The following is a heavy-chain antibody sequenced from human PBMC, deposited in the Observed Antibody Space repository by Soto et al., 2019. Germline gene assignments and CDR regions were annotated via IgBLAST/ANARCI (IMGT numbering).Heavy chain of an antibody. D-gene: IGHD7-27*01. V-gene: IGHV1-58*01. J-gene: IGHJ6*02. Sequence: SVKVSFKASGFTFTSSAVQWVRQARGQRLEWIGWIVVGSGNTNYAQKFQERVTITRDMSTSTAYMELSSLRSEDTAVYYCAAELGHYYGMDVWGQGTTVTVSS. CDR2: IVVGSGNT. CDR1: GFTFTSSA. CDR3: AAELGHYYGMDV.